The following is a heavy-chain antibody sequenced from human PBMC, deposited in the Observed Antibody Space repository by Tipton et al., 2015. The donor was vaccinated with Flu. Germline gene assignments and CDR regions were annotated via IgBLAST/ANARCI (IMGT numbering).Heavy chain of an antibody. D-gene: IGHD4-17*01. CDR3: ARSKDNYGDYDY. Sequence: LTCTVSGYSMISGYYWGWIRQPPGKGLEWIGSLYHTGTTNYNPSLRDRLTLSVDTATNQFSLNLRSVTAADTAIYYCARSKDNYGDYDYWGQGILVTVSS. CDR2: LYHTGTT. CDR1: GYSMISGYY. V-gene: IGHV4-38-2*02. J-gene: IGHJ4*02.